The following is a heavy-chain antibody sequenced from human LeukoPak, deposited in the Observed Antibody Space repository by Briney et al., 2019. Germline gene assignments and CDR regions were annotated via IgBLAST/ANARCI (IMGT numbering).Heavy chain of an antibody. Sequence: SETLSLTCTVSGGSINNSSYYWAWIRQPPGKGLEWIGSVYSSGSTYYNPSLKIPVTLSADTSKNQLSLKLHSVTAADTAVYYCARHWTTATRYYPLDFWGQGTLVAVSS. J-gene: IGHJ4*02. CDR3: ARHWTTATRYYPLDF. CDR2: VYSSGST. CDR1: GGSINNSSYY. V-gene: IGHV4-39*01. D-gene: IGHD1-1*01.